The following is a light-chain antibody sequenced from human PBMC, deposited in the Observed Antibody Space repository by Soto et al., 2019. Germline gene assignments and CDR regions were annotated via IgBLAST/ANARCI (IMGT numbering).Light chain of an antibody. Sequence: DIQMTQSPSSLSAAVGDRGTITCQASQDISNYLNWYQQKPGKAPKLLIYDASNLETGVPSRFSGSGSGTEFTLTISSLQPDDFATYYCQQYNSYSWTFGQGTKVDIK. CDR1: QDISNY. CDR2: DAS. CDR3: QQYNSYSWT. J-gene: IGKJ1*01. V-gene: IGKV1-33*01.